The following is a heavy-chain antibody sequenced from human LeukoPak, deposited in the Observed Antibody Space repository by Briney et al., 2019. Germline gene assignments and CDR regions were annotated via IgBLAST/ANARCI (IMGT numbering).Heavy chain of an antibody. V-gene: IGHV4-30-2*01. CDR1: GGSISSGGYS. J-gene: IGHJ4*02. CDR3: ARGADYGDYYYFDY. CDR2: IYHSGST. D-gene: IGHD4-17*01. Sequence: SQTLSLTCAVSGGSISSGGYSWSWTRQPPGKGLEWIGYIYHSGSTYYNPSLKSRVTISVDRSKNQFSLKLSSVTAADTAVYYCARGADYGDYYYFDYWGQGTLVTVSS.